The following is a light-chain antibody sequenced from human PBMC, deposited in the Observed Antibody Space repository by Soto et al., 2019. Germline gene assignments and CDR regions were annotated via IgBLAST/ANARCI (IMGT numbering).Light chain of an antibody. CDR3: QQYNNWPPIT. CDR1: QSVVNNN. V-gene: IGKV3D-15*01. J-gene: IGKJ5*01. CDR2: GAF. Sequence: MVLSLSPRALSLSLGERATLSCGAIQSVVNNNLAWYQQMPGQAPRLLIYGAFTRAAGIPDRFGGSGSGTEFTLTISSLQSEDFAVYYCQQYNNWPPITFGQGTRLEIK.